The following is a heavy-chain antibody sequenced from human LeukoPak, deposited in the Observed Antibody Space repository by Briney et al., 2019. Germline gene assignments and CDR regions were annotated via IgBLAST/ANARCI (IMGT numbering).Heavy chain of an antibody. V-gene: IGHV3-23*01. CDR1: GFTFSNYA. Sequence: GGSLRLSCAASGFTFSNYAVMWVRQAPGQGLEWVSAITSAGAPRYADSVKGRFTISRDNSKNTLYLQMNSLRAEDTAQYFCARDPNGDRIGAFEFWGQGTGVTVSS. D-gene: IGHD4-17*01. CDR3: ARDPNGDRIGAFEF. J-gene: IGHJ3*01. CDR2: ITSAGAP.